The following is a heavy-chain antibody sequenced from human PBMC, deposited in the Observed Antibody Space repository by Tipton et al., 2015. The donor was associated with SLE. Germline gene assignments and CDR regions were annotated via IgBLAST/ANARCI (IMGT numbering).Heavy chain of an antibody. J-gene: IGHJ1*01. CDR2: IYAWGYT. V-gene: IGHV4-61*02. CDR3: ARDPRYSSSSGGD. D-gene: IGHD6-6*01. Sequence: LRLSCTVSGGSITSKNYFWNWIRQPAGKTLEWIGRIYAWGYTDYNPSLKSRVAISVDTSKNQFSLKLSSVTAADTAVYYCARDPRYSSSSGGDWGQGTLVTVSS. CDR1: GGSITSKNYF.